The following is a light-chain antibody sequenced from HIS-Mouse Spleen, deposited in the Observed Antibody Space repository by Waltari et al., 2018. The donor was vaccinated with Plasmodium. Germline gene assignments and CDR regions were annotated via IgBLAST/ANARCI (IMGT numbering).Light chain of an antibody. CDR2: DVS. CDR3: SSYTSSSTHVV. Sequence: QSALTQPAYVSGSPGQSITISCTGTSSDVGGYNSVSWYQQHPGKAPKRMIYDVSNRPSGVSNRFSGSKSGNTASLTISGLQAEDEADYYCSSYTSSSTHVVFGGGTKLTVL. J-gene: IGLJ2*01. V-gene: IGLV2-14*03. CDR1: SSDVGGYNS.